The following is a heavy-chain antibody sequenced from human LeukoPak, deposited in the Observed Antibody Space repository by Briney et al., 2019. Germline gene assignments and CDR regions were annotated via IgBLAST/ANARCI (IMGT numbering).Heavy chain of an antibody. D-gene: IGHD6-13*01. CDR2: ISHDGSSK. CDR3: ARDRRIGYSSSWYLA. J-gene: IGHJ5*02. Sequence: PGGSLRLSCAASGFTFSSYAMHWVRQAPGKGLEWVAVISHDGSSKFYADSVKGRYIISRDNSKNTLYLQMNSLRAEDTAVYYCARDRRIGYSSSWYLAWGQGTLVTVSS. V-gene: IGHV3-30*14. CDR1: GFTFSSYA.